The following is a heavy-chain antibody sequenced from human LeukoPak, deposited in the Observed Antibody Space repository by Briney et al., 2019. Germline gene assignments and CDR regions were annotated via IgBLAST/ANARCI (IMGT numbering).Heavy chain of an antibody. J-gene: IGHJ4*02. CDR1: GFTFSTYA. CDR2: ISYDGREK. V-gene: IGHV3-30*04. Sequence: GKSLRLSCAASGFTFSTYAMHWVRQAPGKGLEWVAFISYDGREKYYPDSAKGRFTISRDNSKNTLYIEMNSLRVEDTAIYYCTSELRDRNYDFDYWGQGTLVTVSS. D-gene: IGHD4-11*01. CDR3: TSELRDRNYDFDY.